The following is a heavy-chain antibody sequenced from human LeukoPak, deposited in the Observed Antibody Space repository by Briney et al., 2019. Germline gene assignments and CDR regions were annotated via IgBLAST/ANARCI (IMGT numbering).Heavy chain of an antibody. CDR3: ARVGSSSFDWYFDL. Sequence: GGTLRLSCAASGFTFSSYAMSWVRQAPGKGLEWVSYISSSGSTIYYADSVKGRFTISRDNAKNSLYLQMNSLRAEDTAVYYCARVGSSSFDWYFDLWGRGTLVTVSS. J-gene: IGHJ2*01. V-gene: IGHV3-48*04. CDR2: ISSSGSTI. D-gene: IGHD6-13*01. CDR1: GFTFSSYA.